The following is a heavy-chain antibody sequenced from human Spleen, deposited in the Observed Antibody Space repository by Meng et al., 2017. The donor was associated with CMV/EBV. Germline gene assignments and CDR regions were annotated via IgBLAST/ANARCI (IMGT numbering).Heavy chain of an antibody. J-gene: IGHJ5*02. Sequence: GSLRLSCTVSGGSVSSGGSYWSWIRQPPGKGPEWSGYVYYTGSTNYNPSLKSRVSISVDTSNNQFSLKLRSVTAADTAVYYCASTKITVFGVVTFETASYNWFDPWGQGTLVTVSS. D-gene: IGHD3-3*01. CDR1: GGSVSSGGSY. CDR2: VYYTGST. CDR3: ASTKITVFGVVTFETASYNWFDP. V-gene: IGHV4-61*08.